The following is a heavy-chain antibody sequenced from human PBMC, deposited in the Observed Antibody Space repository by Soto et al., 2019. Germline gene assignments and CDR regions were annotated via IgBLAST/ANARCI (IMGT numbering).Heavy chain of an antibody. V-gene: IGHV3-23*01. D-gene: IGHD3-16*01. CDR2: ISTDSSRA. J-gene: IGHJ5*01. Sequence: EVQLLESGGGLVQPGGSLRLSCAASGFTFNTFEMSCVRQAPGRGLEWVSFISTDSSRAYYADAVKGRFTVSRDNSRHTLYLQMNSLTAGDTAVYACVKGGWLDFWGQGTLVTVSS. CDR3: VKGGWLDF. CDR1: GFTFNTFE.